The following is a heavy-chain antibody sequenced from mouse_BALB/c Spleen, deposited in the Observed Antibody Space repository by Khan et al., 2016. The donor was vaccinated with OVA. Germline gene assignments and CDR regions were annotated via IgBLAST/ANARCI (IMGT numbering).Heavy chain of an antibody. D-gene: IGHD1-1*01. J-gene: IGHJ3*01. Sequence: QVQLQQSGAELAKPGASVKMSCKASGYTFTNYWMHWVKQRPGQGLEWIGYIDPSTTYTDYNQKFKDKATLTADKSSRTAYMQLSSLTSEDSAVYYCVNHGSSYACFTYWGQGTLVTVSA. CDR2: IDPSTTYT. CDR3: VNHGSSYACFTY. CDR1: GYTFTNYW. V-gene: IGHV1-7*01.